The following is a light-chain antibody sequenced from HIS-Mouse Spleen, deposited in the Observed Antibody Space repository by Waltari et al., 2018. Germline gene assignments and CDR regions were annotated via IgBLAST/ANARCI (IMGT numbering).Light chain of an antibody. V-gene: IGLV3-10*01. CDR3: YSTDSSGNHRV. J-gene: IGLJ2*01. Sequence: SYDLTQPPSVSVSPGQTARNTCSGGALPKKYAFWYQQKSGPAPVLVIYEDSKRPSGIPERFSGSSSGTMATLTISGAQVEDEADYYCYSTDSSGNHRVFGGGTKLTVL. CDR2: EDS. CDR1: ALPKKY.